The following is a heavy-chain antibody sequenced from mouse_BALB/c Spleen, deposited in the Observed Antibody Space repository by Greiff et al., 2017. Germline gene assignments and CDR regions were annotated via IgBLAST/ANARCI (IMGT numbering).Heavy chain of an antibody. CDR3: ASQFITTATNGVDY. V-gene: IGHV14-3*02. CDR1: GFNIKDTY. D-gene: IGHD1-2*01. Sequence: EVQRVESGAELVKPGASVKLSCTASGFNIKDTYMHWVKQRPEQGLEWIGRIDPANGNTKYDPKFQGKATITADTSSNTAYLQLSSLTSEDTAVYYCASQFITTATNGVDYWGQGTSVTVSS. J-gene: IGHJ4*01. CDR2: IDPANGNT.